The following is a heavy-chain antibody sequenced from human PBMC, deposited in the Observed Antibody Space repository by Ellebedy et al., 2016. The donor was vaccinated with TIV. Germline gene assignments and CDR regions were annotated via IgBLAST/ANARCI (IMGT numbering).Heavy chain of an antibody. CDR2: INPSGGST. V-gene: IGHV1-46*01. Sequence: ASVKVSXXASGYTFTSYYMHWVRQAPGQGLEWMGIINPSGGSTSYAQKFQGRVTMTTDTSTSTAYMELRSLRSDDTAVYYCARWRYYYDSSPPRGLEVWGQGTTVTVSS. CDR1: GYTFTSYY. CDR3: ARWRYYYDSSPPRGLEV. J-gene: IGHJ6*02. D-gene: IGHD3-22*01.